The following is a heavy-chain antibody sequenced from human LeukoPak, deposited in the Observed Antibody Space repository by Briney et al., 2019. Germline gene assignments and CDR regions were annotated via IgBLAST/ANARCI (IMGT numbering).Heavy chain of an antibody. V-gene: IGHV3-23*01. Sequence: GGSLRLSCAASGFTFSSSAMSWVRQAPGKGLEWVSAISNNGGYTYYADSVQGRFTISRDNSKSTLCLQMNSLRAEDTAVYYCARGGGYSGYDYSRQWGQGTLVTVSS. CDR1: GFTFSSSA. J-gene: IGHJ4*02. CDR2: ISNNGGYT. CDR3: ARGGGYSGYDYSRQ. D-gene: IGHD5-12*01.